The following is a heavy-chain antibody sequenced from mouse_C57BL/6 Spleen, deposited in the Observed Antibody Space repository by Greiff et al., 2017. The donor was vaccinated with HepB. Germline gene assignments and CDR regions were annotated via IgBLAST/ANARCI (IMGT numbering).Heavy chain of an antibody. D-gene: IGHD2-5*01. CDR1: GYTFTSYW. Sequence: QVQLQQSGAELVMPGASVKLSCKASGYTFTSYWMHWVKQRPGQGLEWIGEIDPSDSYTNYNQKFKGKSTLTVDKSSSTAYMQLSSLTSEDSAVYYCARREYSNYCSWFAYWGQGTLVTVSA. J-gene: IGHJ3*01. CDR2: IDPSDSYT. V-gene: IGHV1-69*01. CDR3: ARREYSNYCSWFAY.